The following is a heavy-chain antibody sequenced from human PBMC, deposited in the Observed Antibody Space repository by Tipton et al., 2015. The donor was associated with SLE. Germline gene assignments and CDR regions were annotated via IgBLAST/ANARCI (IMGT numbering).Heavy chain of an antibody. D-gene: IGHD3-22*01. CDR2: IRSKAYGGTT. V-gene: IGHV3-49*04. CDR3: TVGYDSSGDYFDY. J-gene: IGHJ4*02. Sequence: SLRLSCTASGFTFGDYAMRWVRQAPGKGLEWVGFIRSKAYGGTTEYAASVKGRFTISRDDSKSIAYLQMNSLKTEDTAVYYCTVGYDSSGDYFDYWGQGTLVTVSS. CDR1: GFTFGDYA.